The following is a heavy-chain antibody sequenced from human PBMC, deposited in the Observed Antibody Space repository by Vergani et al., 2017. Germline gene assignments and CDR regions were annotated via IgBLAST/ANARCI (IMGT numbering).Heavy chain of an antibody. D-gene: IGHD1-26*01. CDR2: IRYDGNDK. V-gene: IGHV3-33*01. Sequence: QVQLVESGGGVVQPGRSLRLSCTASGFKFNSYCMHWVRQAPGKGLEWIALIRYDGNDKYYADSVKGRFTVSRDNFQNTLFLQMDSLRVEDTATYYCTRAELSDFWGQGTLVTVSS. J-gene: IGHJ4*02. CDR1: GFKFNSYC. CDR3: TRAELSDF.